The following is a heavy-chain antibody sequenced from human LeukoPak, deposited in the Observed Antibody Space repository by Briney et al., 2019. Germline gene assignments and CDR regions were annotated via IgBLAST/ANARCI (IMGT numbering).Heavy chain of an antibody. J-gene: IGHJ4*02. D-gene: IGHD6-19*01. CDR2: ISWNSGSI. Sequence: GGSLRLSCAASGFTFDDYAMHWVRQAPGKGLEWVSGISWNSGSIGYADSVKGRFTISRDNAKNSLYLQMNSLRAEDTAVYYCASDSGYSSGWYFDYWGQGTLVTVSS. CDR3: ASDSGYSSGWYFDY. CDR1: GFTFDDYA. V-gene: IGHV3-9*01.